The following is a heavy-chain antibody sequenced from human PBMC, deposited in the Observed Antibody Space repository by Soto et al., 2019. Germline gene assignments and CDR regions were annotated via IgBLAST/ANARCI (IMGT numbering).Heavy chain of an antibody. Sequence: SETLSLTCTVSGGSISSGDYYWSWIRQPPGKGLEWIGYIYYSGSTYYNPSLKSRVTISVDTSKNQFSLKLSSVTAADTAVYYCARDGYSYGRGMLDYWGQGTPVTVSS. CDR1: GGSISSGDYY. CDR3: ARDGYSYGRGMLDY. CDR2: IYYSGST. D-gene: IGHD5-18*01. J-gene: IGHJ4*02. V-gene: IGHV4-30-4*01.